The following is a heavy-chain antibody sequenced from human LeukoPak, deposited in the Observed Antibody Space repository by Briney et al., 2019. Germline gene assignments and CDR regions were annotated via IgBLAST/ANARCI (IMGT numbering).Heavy chain of an antibody. Sequence: SETLSLTCAVYGGSFSGYYWSWIRQPPGKGLEWIGEINHSGSTNYNPSLKSRVTISVDTSKNQFSLKLSSVTAADTAVYYCARMRVVVPAAICFDYWGQGTLVTVSS. CDR2: INHSGST. D-gene: IGHD2-2*02. V-gene: IGHV4-34*01. CDR1: GGSFSGYY. CDR3: ARMRVVVPAAICFDY. J-gene: IGHJ4*02.